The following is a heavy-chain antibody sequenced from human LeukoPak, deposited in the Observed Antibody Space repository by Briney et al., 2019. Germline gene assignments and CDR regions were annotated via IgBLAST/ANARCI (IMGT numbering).Heavy chain of an antibody. V-gene: IGHV4-31*03. CDR1: GGSISSSTYY. Sequence: SETLSLTCSVSGGSISSSTYYWGWIRQHPGKGLEWIGYIYYSGSTYYNPSLKSRVTISVDTSKNQFSLKLSSVTAADTAVYYCARRPGYCTNGVCYTKWYYGMDVWGQGTTVTVSS. CDR3: ARRPGYCTNGVCYTKWYYGMDV. CDR2: IYYSGST. J-gene: IGHJ6*02. D-gene: IGHD2-8*01.